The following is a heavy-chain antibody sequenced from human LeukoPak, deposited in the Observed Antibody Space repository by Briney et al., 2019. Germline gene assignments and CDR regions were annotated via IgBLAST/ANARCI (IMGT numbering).Heavy chain of an antibody. D-gene: IGHD3-10*01. Sequence: PGGSLRLSCAASGFTFSNYWMTWVRQAPGKGLEWVANIKHDGSQTNYVGSVKGRFTISRDNAKNSLNLQLNTLRVDDTAVYYCARRYVSGTYGMDVWGQGTTVTVS. V-gene: IGHV3-7*02. CDR3: ARRYVSGTYGMDV. CDR2: IKHDGSQT. J-gene: IGHJ6*02. CDR1: GFTFSNYW.